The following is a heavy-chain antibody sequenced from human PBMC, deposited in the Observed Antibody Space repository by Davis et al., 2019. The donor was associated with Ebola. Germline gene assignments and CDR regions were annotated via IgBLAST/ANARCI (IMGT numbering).Heavy chain of an antibody. CDR1: GDSVSSNSAA. J-gene: IGHJ6*02. V-gene: IGHV6-1*01. CDR3: ARFGVLIAAAGTFYYYYGMDV. D-gene: IGHD6-13*01. Sequence: HSQTLSLTCAISGDSVSSNSAAWNWIRQSPSRGLEWLGRTYYRSKWYNDYAVSVKSRITINPDTSKNQFSLQLNSVTPEDTAVYYCARFGVLIAAAGTFYYYYGMDVWGQGTTVTVSS. CDR2: TYYRSKWYN.